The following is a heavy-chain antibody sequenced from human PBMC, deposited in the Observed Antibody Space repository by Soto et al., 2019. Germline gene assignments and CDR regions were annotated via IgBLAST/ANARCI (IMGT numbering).Heavy chain of an antibody. J-gene: IGHJ4*02. CDR3: AKGSDFWSGYFLDY. D-gene: IGHD3-3*01. Sequence: GSLRLSCAASGFTFSSYAMSWVRQAPGKGLEWVSAISGSGGSTYYADSVKGRFTISRDNSKNTLYLQMNSLRAEDTAVYYCAKGSDFWSGYFLDYWGQGTLVTVS. V-gene: IGHV3-23*01. CDR2: ISGSGGST. CDR1: GFTFSSYA.